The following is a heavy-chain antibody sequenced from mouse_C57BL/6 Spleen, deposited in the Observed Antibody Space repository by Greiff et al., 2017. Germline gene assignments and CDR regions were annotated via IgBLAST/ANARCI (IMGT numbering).Heavy chain of an antibody. D-gene: IGHD2-4*01. CDR1: GFNIKDYY. CDR3: TTGEGYYSDYDGTWFAY. CDR2: IDPEDGDT. J-gene: IGHJ3*01. Sequence: EVQLQQSGAELVRPGASVKLSCTASGFNIKDYYMHWVKQRPEKGLEWIGRIDPEDGDTEYAPTVQGKATMTADTSSNTAYLQLSSLTSEDTAVYYCTTGEGYYSDYDGTWFAYWGQGTLVTVSA. V-gene: IGHV14-1*01.